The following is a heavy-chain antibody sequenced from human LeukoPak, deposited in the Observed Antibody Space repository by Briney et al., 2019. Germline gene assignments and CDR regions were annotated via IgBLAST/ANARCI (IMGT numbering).Heavy chain of an antibody. D-gene: IGHD3-3*01. CDR3: ARCITIFGVVYYYYMDV. J-gene: IGHJ6*03. V-gene: IGHV3-74*01. Sequence: GGSLRLSCAASGFTFSSYWMHWVRQAPGKGLVWVSRINSDGSSTSYADSAKGRFTISRDNAKNTLYLQMNSLRAEDTAVYYCARCITIFGVVYYYYMDVWGKGTTVTVSS. CDR1: GFTFSSYW. CDR2: INSDGSST.